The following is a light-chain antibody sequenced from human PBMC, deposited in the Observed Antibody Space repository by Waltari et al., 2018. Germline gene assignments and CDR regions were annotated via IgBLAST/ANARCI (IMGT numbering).Light chain of an antibody. Sequence: WYPAMTGQAPGLVIHENSSRPSGIPERISCSNSVNMATLSISRVEDGDEADYYCQVWDSRSDHVVFGGGTKLTVL. V-gene: IGLV3-21*02. CDR2: ENS. CDR3: QVWDSRSDHVV. J-gene: IGLJ2*01.